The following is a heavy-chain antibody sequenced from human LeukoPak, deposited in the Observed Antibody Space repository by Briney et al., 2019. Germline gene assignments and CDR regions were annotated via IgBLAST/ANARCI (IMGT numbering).Heavy chain of an antibody. J-gene: IGHJ4*02. D-gene: IGHD6-13*01. CDR1: GFTFSSYG. CDR2: ISYDGSNK. CDR3: AVLGGIAAAGTRVRIFDY. V-gene: IGHV3-30*03. Sequence: GGSLRLSCADSGFTFSSYGMHWVRQAPGKGLEWVAVISYDGSNKYYADSVKGRFTISRDNSKNTLYLQMNSLRAEDTAVYYCAVLGGIAAAGTRVRIFDYWGQGTLVTVSS.